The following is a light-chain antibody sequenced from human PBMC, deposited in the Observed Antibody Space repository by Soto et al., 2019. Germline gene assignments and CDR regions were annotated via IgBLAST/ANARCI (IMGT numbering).Light chain of an antibody. CDR1: RGISSY. V-gene: IGKV1-5*03. J-gene: IGKJ1*01. CDR3: QQYETFSGT. CDR2: KAS. Sequence: IQFNQCPCSLSASVGARVTITFRASRGISSYLAWYQQKPGKAPKLLIYKASSLESGVPSRFSGSGSGTKFTLTIASLQPDDFATYYCQQYETFSGTFGPGTKVDIK.